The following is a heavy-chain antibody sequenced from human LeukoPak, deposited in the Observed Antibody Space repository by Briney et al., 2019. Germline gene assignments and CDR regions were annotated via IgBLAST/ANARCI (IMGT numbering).Heavy chain of an antibody. CDR1: VYTFTGSY. CDR3: ARDGGAYCGGDCYFADDY. V-gene: IGHV1-2*02. D-gene: IGHD2-21*02. CDR2: INPNSGGT. Sequence: GASVKVSCKHSVYTFTGSYMHWVRQAAGRGREWMGWINPNSGGTNYAQKFQGRVTMTRDASISTAYMELSSLRSDDTAVYYCARDGGAYCGGDCYFADDYWGQGTLVTVSS. J-gene: IGHJ4*02.